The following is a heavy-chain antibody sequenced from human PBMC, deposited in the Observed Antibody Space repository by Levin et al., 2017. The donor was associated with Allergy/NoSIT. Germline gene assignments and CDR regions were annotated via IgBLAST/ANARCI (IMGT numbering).Heavy chain of an antibody. Sequence: GASVKVSCKASGYTFTGYYMHWVRQAPGQGLEWMGWINPNSGGTNYAQKFKGRVTMTRDTSISTAYMELSRLRSDDTAVYYCARDWSSWYSEQNYYYYGMDVWGQGTTVTVSS. V-gene: IGHV1-2*02. CDR3: ARDWSSWYSEQNYYYYGMDV. D-gene: IGHD6-13*01. J-gene: IGHJ6*02. CDR2: INPNSGGT. CDR1: GYTFTGYY.